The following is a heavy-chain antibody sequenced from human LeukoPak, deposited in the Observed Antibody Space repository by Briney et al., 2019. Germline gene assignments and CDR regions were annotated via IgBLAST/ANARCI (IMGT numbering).Heavy chain of an antibody. Sequence: GGSLRLSCAASGFTFSSYAMSWLRQAPGKGLEWVSAISGSGGSTYYADSVKGRFTISRDNSKNTLYLQMNSLRAEDTAVYYCARKSWDYYDSSGYPNFWGQGTLVTVSS. CDR1: GFTFSSYA. J-gene: IGHJ4*02. CDR3: ARKSWDYYDSSGYPNF. CDR2: ISGSGGST. V-gene: IGHV3-23*01. D-gene: IGHD3-22*01.